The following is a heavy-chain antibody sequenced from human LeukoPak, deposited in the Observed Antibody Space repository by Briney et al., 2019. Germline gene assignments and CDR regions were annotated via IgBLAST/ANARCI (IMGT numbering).Heavy chain of an antibody. J-gene: IGHJ6*04. D-gene: IGHD3-9*01. CDR2: IWYDGSNK. V-gene: IGHV3-33*01. CDR3: ARVLGRYFDRPSPYGMDV. Sequence: GGSLRLSCAASGFTFGSYGMHWVRQAPGKGLEWVAVIWYDGSNKYYADSVKGRFTISRDNSKNTLYLQMNSLRAEDTAMYYCARVLGRYFDRPSPYGMDVWGKGTTVTVSS. CDR1: GFTFGSYG.